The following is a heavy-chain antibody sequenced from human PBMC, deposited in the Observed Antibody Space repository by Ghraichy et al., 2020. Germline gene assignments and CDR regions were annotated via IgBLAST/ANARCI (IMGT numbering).Heavy chain of an antibody. CDR3: ARRLAAAGGGNEYFQD. D-gene: IGHD6-13*01. V-gene: IGHV4-39*02. Sequence: SDTLSLTCSVSGDSVSNRKFYWAWIRQAPGKGLEWIGSTSYRGATYYNPSLESRVVVSVDTSKNTFSLKMNYVTATDTAVYYCARRLAAAGGGNEYFQDWGQGALVIVSS. CDR1: GDSVSNRKFY. CDR2: TSYRGAT. J-gene: IGHJ1*01.